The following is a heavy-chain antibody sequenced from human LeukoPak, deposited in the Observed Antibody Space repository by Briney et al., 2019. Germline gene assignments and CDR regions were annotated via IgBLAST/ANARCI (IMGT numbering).Heavy chain of an antibody. CDR1: GGTFSSYA. CDR2: IIPIFGTA. V-gene: IGHV1-69*06. D-gene: IGHD3-10*01. J-gene: IGHJ4*02. Sequence: SVKVSCKASGGTFSSYAISWVRQAPGQGLEWMGRIIPIFGTANYAQKFQGRVTITADKSTSTAYMELSSLRSEDTAVYYYARDPLAYYGSGSPKGGDYWGQGTLVTVSS. CDR3: ARDPLAYYGSGSPKGGDY.